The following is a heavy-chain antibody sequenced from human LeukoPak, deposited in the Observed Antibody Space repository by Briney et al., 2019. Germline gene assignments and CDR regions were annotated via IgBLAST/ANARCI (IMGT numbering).Heavy chain of an antibody. Sequence: GASVNASCKASGPTFTRYGTSSVPQSPGQRLKGMRWISAYKGNTNYAQKLQGRVTMTTDTSTSRAYMELRSLRCDETAVYYCAREGVYCSSTSCYGFGWFDPWGQGTLVTASS. J-gene: IGHJ5*02. D-gene: IGHD2-2*01. CDR1: GPTFTRYG. CDR2: ISAYKGNT. CDR3: AREGVYCSSTSCYGFGWFDP. V-gene: IGHV1-18*01.